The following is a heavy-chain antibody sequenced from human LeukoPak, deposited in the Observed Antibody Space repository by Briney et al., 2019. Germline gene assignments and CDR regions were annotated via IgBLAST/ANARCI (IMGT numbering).Heavy chain of an antibody. J-gene: IGHJ4*02. CDR3: AKAFCSEKQCTLDS. D-gene: IGHD3-3*01. Sequence: GGSLSLSCAASGFTFSAHYMDCVRQAPGKGLEWVGRIREKVNSYTTVYAASVKGRFTISRDDSTNSVFLQMNSLKTEDTAVYYCAKAFCSEKQCTLDSWGQGTLVSVSS. V-gene: IGHV3-72*01. CDR2: IREKVNSYTT. CDR1: GFTFSAHY.